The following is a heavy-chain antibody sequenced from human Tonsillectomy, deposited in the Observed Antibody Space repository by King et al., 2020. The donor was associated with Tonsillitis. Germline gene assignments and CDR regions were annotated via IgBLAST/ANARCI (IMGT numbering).Heavy chain of an antibody. CDR1: GYSFTNHW. D-gene: IGHD3-10*01. V-gene: IGHV5-51*01. CDR2: IYPGDTDA. CDR3: ARADGSGKPDGCYFDD. Sequence: VQLVESGAEVIKPGVSLKISCTGSGYSFTNHWIGWVRQMPGKGLEWLGIIYPGDTDARYSPSFQGQVTISGDKSINTAYLQWSSLKASDTAMYYCARADGSGKPDGCYFDDWGQGTLVTVSS. J-gene: IGHJ4*02.